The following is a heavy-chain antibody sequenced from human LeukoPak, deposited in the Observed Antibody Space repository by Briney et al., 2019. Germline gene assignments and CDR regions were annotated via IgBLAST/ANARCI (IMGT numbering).Heavy chain of an antibody. Sequence: ASVKVSCKASGYTFSHYGISWVRQAPGQGLEWMGWINTNTGNPTYAQGFTGRFVFSLDTSVSTAYLQISSLKAEDTAVYYCARQGPGYCGGTSCYGVDYWGQGTLVTVSS. V-gene: IGHV7-4-1*02. CDR1: GYTFSHYG. J-gene: IGHJ4*02. CDR2: INTNTGNP. D-gene: IGHD2-2*01. CDR3: ARQGPGYCGGTSCYGVDY.